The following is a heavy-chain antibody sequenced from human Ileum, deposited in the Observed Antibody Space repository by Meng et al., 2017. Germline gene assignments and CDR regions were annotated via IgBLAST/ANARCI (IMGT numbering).Heavy chain of an antibody. V-gene: IGHV3-53*02. Sequence: EEQLVETGGGLFQPGGSLRLSCASSGFAVSRSYMSWVRQAPGEGLEWVSTIYSSGSTYYPVSAAGRFTISRDNAKSTLYLEMNSLRAEDAAVYYCARDWDWVVWDYWGQGTLVTVSS. J-gene: IGHJ4*02. CDR3: ARDWDWVVWDY. D-gene: IGHD3/OR15-3a*01. CDR2: IYSSGST. CDR1: GFAVSRSY.